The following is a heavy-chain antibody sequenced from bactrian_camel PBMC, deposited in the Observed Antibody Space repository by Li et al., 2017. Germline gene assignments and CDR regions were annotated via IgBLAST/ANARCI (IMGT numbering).Heavy chain of an antibody. V-gene: IGHV3S40*01. D-gene: IGHD3*01. CDR3: VAASRPVGGNCPIFLSYNA. J-gene: IGHJ6*01. CDR2: IYSGGSST. Sequence: VQLVESGGGLVQPGGSLRLSCAASGFVFSINDMSWVRQGPGKGLEWVSAIYSGGSSTYYADSVKGRFTISQDNAKRTVYLQMHNLKPEDSAMYYCVAASRPVGGNCPIFLSYNAWGQGTQVTVS. CDR1: GFVFSIND.